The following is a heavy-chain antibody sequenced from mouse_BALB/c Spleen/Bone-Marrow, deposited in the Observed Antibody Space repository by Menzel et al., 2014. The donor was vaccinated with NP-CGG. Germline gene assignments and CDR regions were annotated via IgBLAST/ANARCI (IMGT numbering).Heavy chain of an antibody. CDR1: GFTSTDYY. CDR2: VRNKANGYTK. CDR3: ARPNYRYAAWYFDV. Sequence: EVNVVESGGGLVQPGGSLRISCATSGFTSTDYYISWVRQPPGEALEWLGFVRNKANGYTKAYSASVKGRFTISSDNSQSILYLQINTHRSEDSATYYCARPNYRYAAWYFDVWGAGTTVTVSS. V-gene: IGHV7-3*02. J-gene: IGHJ1*01. D-gene: IGHD2-14*01.